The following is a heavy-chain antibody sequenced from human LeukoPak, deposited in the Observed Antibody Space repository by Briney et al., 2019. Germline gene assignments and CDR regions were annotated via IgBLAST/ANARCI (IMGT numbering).Heavy chain of an antibody. Sequence: GGSLRLSCAASGFTFSSYGMHWVRQAPGKGLEWVAVISYDGSNKYYADSVKGRFTISRDNSKNTLYLQMNSLRAEDTAMYYCAHYYDARGALQFDPWGQGTLVTVSS. CDR3: AHYYDARGALQFDP. V-gene: IGHV3-30*03. J-gene: IGHJ5*02. D-gene: IGHD3-22*01. CDR2: ISYDGSNK. CDR1: GFTFSSYG.